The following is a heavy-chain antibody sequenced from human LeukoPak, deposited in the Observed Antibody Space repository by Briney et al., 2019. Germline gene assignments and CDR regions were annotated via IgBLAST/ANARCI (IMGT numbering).Heavy chain of an antibody. CDR3: ARAPPDLIAAAGTGWFDP. J-gene: IGHJ5*02. CDR1: GFTFSSYS. V-gene: IGHV3-48*04. D-gene: IGHD6-13*01. Sequence: AGGSLRLSCAASGFTFSSYSMNWVRQAPGKGLEWVSYISSSGSTIYYADSVKGRFTISRDNAKNSLYLQMNSLRAEDTAVYYCARAPPDLIAAAGTGWFDPWGQGTLVTVSS. CDR2: ISSSGSTI.